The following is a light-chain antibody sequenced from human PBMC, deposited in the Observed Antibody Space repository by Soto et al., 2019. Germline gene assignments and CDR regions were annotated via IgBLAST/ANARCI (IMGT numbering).Light chain of an antibody. CDR3: QQYEEWPWT. Sequence: DIQMTQSPSCLSGFVGESVTITFRTSQSISTYLNCFQQKLGKAPKLLIYKASSLESGVPSRFSGSGSGTEFTLTISSLQSEDFAVYYCQQYEEWPWTFGQGTKVDI. CDR1: QSISTY. V-gene: IGKV1-39*02. CDR2: KAS. J-gene: IGKJ1*01.